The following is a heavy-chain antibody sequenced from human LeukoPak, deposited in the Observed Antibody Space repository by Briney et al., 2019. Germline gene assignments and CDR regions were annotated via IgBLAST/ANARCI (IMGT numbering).Heavy chain of an antibody. CDR2: IYYTGAA. CDR1: GGSISGSF. Sequence: SETLSLTCTVSGGSISGSFWSWIRQSPGGGLEFIGYIYYTGAASYNPSLNSRVTISVDTSKNQFSLKLSSVTAADTAVYYCARSQVLRYFDWLGFDPWGQGTLVTVSS. J-gene: IGHJ5*02. D-gene: IGHD3-9*01. V-gene: IGHV4-59*01. CDR3: ARSQVLRYFDWLGFDP.